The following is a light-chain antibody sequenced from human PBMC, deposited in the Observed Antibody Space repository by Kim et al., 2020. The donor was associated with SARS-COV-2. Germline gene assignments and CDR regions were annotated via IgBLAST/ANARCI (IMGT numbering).Light chain of an antibody. J-gene: IGLJ1*01. V-gene: IGLV2-14*04. CDR1: SSDVGYYTP. Sequence: GQDITISCTGTSSDVGYYTPVTWYQQTPIKAPKLIMYDVSERASGVSNRFSGSRSGNTASLTISGLRAEDEADYYCNSHTTSSTYVFGSGTRVTVL. CDR2: DVS. CDR3: NSHTTSSTYV.